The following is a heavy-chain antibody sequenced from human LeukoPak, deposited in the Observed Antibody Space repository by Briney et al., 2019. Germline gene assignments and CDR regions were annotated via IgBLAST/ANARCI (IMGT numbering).Heavy chain of an antibody. D-gene: IGHD4-17*01. CDR1: GFTVSSNY. V-gene: IGHV3-53*04. Sequence: GGSLRLSCAASGFTVSSNYMSWVRQAPGKGLEWVSVSYSGGSTYYADSVKGRFTISRHNSKNTLYLQLNSLRAEDTAVYYCARGPLGDYGIDYWGQGTLVTVSS. CDR3: ARGPLGDYGIDY. CDR2: SYSGGST. J-gene: IGHJ4*02.